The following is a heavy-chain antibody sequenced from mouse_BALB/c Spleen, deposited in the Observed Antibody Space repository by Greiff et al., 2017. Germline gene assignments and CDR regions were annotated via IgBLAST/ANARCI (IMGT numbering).Heavy chain of an antibody. Sequence: QVQLQQSGAELAKPGASVKMSCKASGYTFTSYWMHWVNQRPGQGLEWIGYINPSTGYTEYNQKFKDKATLTADKSSSTAYMQLSSLTSEDSAVYYCARGGGKGAWFAYWGQGTLVTVSA. V-gene: IGHV1-7*01. CDR2: INPSTGYT. J-gene: IGHJ3*01. CDR3: ARGGGKGAWFAY. CDR1: GYTFTSYW. D-gene: IGHD1-1*02.